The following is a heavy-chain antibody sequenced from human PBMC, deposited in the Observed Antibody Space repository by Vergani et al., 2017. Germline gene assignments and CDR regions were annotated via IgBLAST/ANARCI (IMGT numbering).Heavy chain of an antibody. Sequence: EVQLVESGGGLVPPGRSLRLSCAASGFSFGDYAMTWVRQAPGKGLEWVAFIRYDGSRRDYGESVKGRFTISRDSAKNSLYLQMDSLRAEDTAVYYCAREYSSTSGRAFDFWGQGTKVTVSS. D-gene: IGHD2-2*01. V-gene: IGHV3-48*03. CDR3: AREYSSTSGRAFDF. CDR2: IRYDGSRR. J-gene: IGHJ3*01. CDR1: GFSFGDYA.